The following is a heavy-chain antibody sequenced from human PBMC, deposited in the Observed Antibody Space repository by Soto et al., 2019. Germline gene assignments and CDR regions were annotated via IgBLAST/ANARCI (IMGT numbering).Heavy chain of an antibody. V-gene: IGHV4-59*03. D-gene: IGHD3-3*01. J-gene: IGHJ6*02. CDR2: IYYSGST. Sequence: SESLSLTCTVSGGSISSYYWSWIRQPPGKGLEWIGYIYYSGSTNYNPSLKSRVTMTEDTSTDTAYMELSSLRSEDTAVYYCATKYYDFWSGNQTNSKYYYYGMDVWGQGTTVTVSS. CDR1: GGSISSYY. CDR3: ATKYYDFWSGNQTNSKYYYYGMDV.